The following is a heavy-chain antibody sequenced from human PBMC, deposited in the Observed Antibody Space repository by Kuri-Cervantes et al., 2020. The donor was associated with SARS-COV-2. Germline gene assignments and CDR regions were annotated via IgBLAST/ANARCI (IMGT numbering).Heavy chain of an antibody. CDR2: INHSGST. CDR1: GGSFSGYY. J-gene: IGHJ4*02. V-gene: IGHV4-34*01. CDR3: ARGGGSYYFYY. D-gene: IGHD1-26*01. Sequence: SQTLSLTCAVYGGSFSGYYWSWIRQPPGKGLEWIGEINHSGSTNYNPSLKSRVTVSVDTSKNQFSLKLSSVTAADTGVYYCARGGGSYYFYYWGQGTRVTVSS.